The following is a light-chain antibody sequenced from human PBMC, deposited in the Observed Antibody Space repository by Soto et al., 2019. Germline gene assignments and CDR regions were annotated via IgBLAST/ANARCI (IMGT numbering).Light chain of an antibody. CDR3: QQYNRYSWT. Sequence: ELAVTKSPATLSESPGARATLSCRASQSVSSNLAWYQQKPGQAPRLLIYGASSRATGIPARFSGSGSGTDFTLTISRLEPEDFATYYCQQYNRYSWTFGQGTKVDIK. V-gene: IGKV3-15*01. CDR2: GAS. J-gene: IGKJ1*01. CDR1: QSVSSN.